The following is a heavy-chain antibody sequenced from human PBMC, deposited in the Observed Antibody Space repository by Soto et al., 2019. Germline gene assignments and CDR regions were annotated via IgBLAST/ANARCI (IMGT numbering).Heavy chain of an antibody. CDR1: GGYISNLY. V-gene: IGHV4-59*06. CDR3: ARERNVYGDSVYFDY. J-gene: IGHJ4*02. D-gene: IGHD4-17*01. Sequence: PSETLSLTCTVAGGYISNLYWSRILQHPGKGLEWIGYIYYSGSTYYNPSLKSRVTISVDTSKNQFSLKLSSVTAADTAVYYCARERNVYGDSVYFDYWGQGTLVTVSS. CDR2: IYYSGST.